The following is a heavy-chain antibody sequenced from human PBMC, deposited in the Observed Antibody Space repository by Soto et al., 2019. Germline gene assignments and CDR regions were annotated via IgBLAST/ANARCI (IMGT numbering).Heavy chain of an antibody. CDR1: GFTFSSYG. CDR3: AKEANIVVVPAGGMDV. Sequence: VQLVESGGGLVQPGRSLRLSCAASGFTFSSYGMHWVRQAPGKGLEWVAVISYDGSNKYYADSVKGRFTISRDNSKNTLYLQMNSLRAEDTAVYYCAKEANIVVVPAGGMDVWGQGTTVTVSS. J-gene: IGHJ6*02. D-gene: IGHD2-2*01. V-gene: IGHV3-30*18. CDR2: ISYDGSNK.